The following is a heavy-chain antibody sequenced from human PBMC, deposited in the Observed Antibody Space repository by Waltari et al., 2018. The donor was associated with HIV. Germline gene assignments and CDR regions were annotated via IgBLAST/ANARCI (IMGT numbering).Heavy chain of an antibody. CDR1: GYTFTGYD. CDR3: ARGDMVRGVKVWYFDY. V-gene: IGHV1-2*02. Sequence: QVQLVQSGAEVKKPGASVKVSCKASGYTFTGYDMQWVRKDTGQGLEGMGMHNPNRGGTKQSKKVQGRVTMTRDTSISTAYMELSRLRSDDTAVYYCARGDMVRGVKVWYFDYWGQGTLVTVSS. D-gene: IGHD3-10*01. J-gene: IGHJ4*02. CDR2: HNPNRGGT.